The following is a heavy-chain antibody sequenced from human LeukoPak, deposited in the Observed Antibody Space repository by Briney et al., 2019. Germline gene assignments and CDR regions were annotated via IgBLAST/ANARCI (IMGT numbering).Heavy chain of an antibody. CDR1: GFTFSTYA. V-gene: IGHV3-23*01. CDR3: AKEIGNSNWYYFDY. D-gene: IGHD6-13*01. CDR2: ISAGRGGT. J-gene: IGHJ4*02. Sequence: GGSLRLSCEASGFTFSTYAMSWVRQAPGKGLEWVSAISAGRGGTYYADSVRGRFTISRDNSKNTLYLQMNSLRVEDTAVYYCAKEIGNSNWYYFDYWGQGTLVIVSS.